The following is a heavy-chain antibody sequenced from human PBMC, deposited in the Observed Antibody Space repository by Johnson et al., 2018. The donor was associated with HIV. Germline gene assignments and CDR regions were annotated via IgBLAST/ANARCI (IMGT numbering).Heavy chain of an antibody. V-gene: IGHV3-23*04. CDR3: AKGDFYDRRNPVGDWGRTGDAFDI. J-gene: IGHJ3*02. Sequence: VQLVESGGGLVQAGGSLRLSCSASGVSISRYAMNWVRQAPGKGLEWVSGISSSGGRTYYADPVKGRFTIARDNSKNTMFVQMNSLRVEDSAVYYCAKGDFYDRRNPVGDWGRTGDAFDIWGQGTTVIVSS. CDR2: ISSSGGRT. CDR1: GVSISRYA. D-gene: IGHD3-22*01.